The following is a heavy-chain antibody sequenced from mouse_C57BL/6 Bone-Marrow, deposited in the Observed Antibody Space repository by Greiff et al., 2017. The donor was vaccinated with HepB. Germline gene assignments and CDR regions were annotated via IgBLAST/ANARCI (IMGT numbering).Heavy chain of an antibody. CDR3: ARSGIYYDYDGY. Sequence: QVQLKQSGPELVKPGASVKISCKASGYAFSSSWMNWVKQRPGKGLEWIGRIYPGDGDTNYNGKFKGKATLTADKSSSTAYMQLSSLTSEDSAVYFCARSGIYYDYDGYWGQGTTLTVSS. J-gene: IGHJ2*01. CDR2: IYPGDGDT. D-gene: IGHD2-4*01. CDR1: GYAFSSSW. V-gene: IGHV1-82*01.